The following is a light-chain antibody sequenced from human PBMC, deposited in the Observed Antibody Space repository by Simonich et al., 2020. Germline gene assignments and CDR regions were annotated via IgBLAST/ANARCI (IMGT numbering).Light chain of an antibody. CDR2: SNN. Sequence: QSVLTQPPSASGTPGQRVTISCSGSSSNIGSNTVNWYQQLPGTAPKLLIYSNNQRPSGVPDQFSGPKSGTSATLAISGLQSEDEADYYCAAWDDSLNGWVFGGGTKLTVL. CDR3: AAWDDSLNGWV. J-gene: IGLJ3*02. CDR1: SSNIGSNT. V-gene: IGLV1-44*01.